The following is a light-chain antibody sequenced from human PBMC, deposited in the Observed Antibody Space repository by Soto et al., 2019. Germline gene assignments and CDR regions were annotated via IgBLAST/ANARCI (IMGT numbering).Light chain of an antibody. CDR3: MQAVYWPFT. CDR2: RVS. CDR1: QSLVYSDGQTY. V-gene: IGKV2-30*01. Sequence: DIVLTQSPLLLPVTLGQPASISCTSSQSLVYSDGQTYLSWFQQRPGQSPRRLIYRVSNRDTGVRVRFSASGSGTDFTLKISRVEAEDVAVYFCMQAVYWPFTFGPGTKVDIK. J-gene: IGKJ3*01.